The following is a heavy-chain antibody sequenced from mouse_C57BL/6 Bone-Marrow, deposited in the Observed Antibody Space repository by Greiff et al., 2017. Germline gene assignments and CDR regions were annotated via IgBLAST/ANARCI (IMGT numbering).Heavy chain of an antibody. CDR2: INPSNGYT. J-gene: IGHJ4*01. D-gene: IGHD1-1*01. CDR1: GYTFTSYT. Sequence: VQLQQSGAELARPGASVKMSCTASGYTFTSYTMHWVKQRPGQVLEWIGCINPSNGYTKYTQKFKDKATLTADTSSSTAYMQLSSLTSEDSAVYYGARWERSVRYAMDYWGQGTSVTVSS. V-gene: IGHV1-4*01. CDR3: ARWERSVRYAMDY.